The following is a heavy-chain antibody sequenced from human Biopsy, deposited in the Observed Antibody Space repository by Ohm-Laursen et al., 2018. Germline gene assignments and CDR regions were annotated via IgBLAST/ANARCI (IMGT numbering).Heavy chain of an antibody. J-gene: IGHJ4*02. Sequence: SVKVTCKVSGYTLNELSMHWVRQVPGKGLEWMGGFAPENGKTVYAQNFQARVSLTEDTSTDTAYMELRSLRSEDTAVYYCAADINVWNVNYWGQGTQVTVSS. V-gene: IGHV1-24*01. CDR1: GYTLNELS. CDR3: AADINVWNVNY. D-gene: IGHD1-1*01. CDR2: FAPENGKT.